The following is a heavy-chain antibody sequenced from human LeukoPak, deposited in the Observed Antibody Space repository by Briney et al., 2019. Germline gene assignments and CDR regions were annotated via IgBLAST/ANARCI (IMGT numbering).Heavy chain of an antibody. CDR3: ARDAARVLDY. CDR1: EYSFNGYY. CDR2: INPSNGGT. D-gene: IGHD4/OR15-4a*01. V-gene: IGHV1-2*02. J-gene: IGHJ4*02. Sequence: GASVKVSCKASEYSFNGYYLHWVRQAPGQGLEWMAWINPSNGGTNYAQKFQGRVAVTRDSSISTAYMELSRLRSDDTAVYFCARDAARVLDYWGQGTLVTVSS.